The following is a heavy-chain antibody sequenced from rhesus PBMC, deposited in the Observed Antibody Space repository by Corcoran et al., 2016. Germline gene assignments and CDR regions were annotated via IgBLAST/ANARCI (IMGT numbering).Heavy chain of an antibody. Sequence: EVQLVETGGGLVQPGGSLKLSCAASGFTFSSYGMSWVRQAPGKGLEWVSAINRGGGSTYYADSVKGRLTIYRDNSKNTLSLQMNSLRAEDTAVYYCAKGWSLDYWGQGVLVTVSS. V-gene: IGHV3S5*01. J-gene: IGHJ4*01. CDR1: GFTFSSYG. CDR2: INRGGGST. CDR3: AKGWSLDY. D-gene: IGHD6-13*01.